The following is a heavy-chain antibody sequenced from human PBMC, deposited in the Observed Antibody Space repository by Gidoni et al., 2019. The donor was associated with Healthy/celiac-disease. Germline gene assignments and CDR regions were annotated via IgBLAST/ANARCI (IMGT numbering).Heavy chain of an antibody. CDR1: GGPFSSDA. Sequence: VQRVQSGAEGKKPGPSVKVACKASGGPFSSDAIAWVRQAPGQGLEWMGRIIPILGIANYAQKFQGRVTITADKSTSTAYMELSSLRSEDTAVYYCARGSPPDYYGMDVWGQGTTVTVSS. CDR3: ARGSPPDYYGMDV. V-gene: IGHV1-69*09. CDR2: IIPILGIA. J-gene: IGHJ6*02. D-gene: IGHD2-15*01.